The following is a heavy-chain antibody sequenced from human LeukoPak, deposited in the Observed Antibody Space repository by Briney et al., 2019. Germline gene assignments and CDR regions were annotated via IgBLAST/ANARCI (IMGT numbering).Heavy chain of an antibody. V-gene: IGHV3-21*01. CDR2: IDRSNSDI. CDR1: GFALSGYS. D-gene: IGHD6-6*01. CDR3: TRDPGYSSSSISF. J-gene: IGHJ4*02. Sequence: GGSLRLSCAASGFALSGYSINWVRQAPGKGLEWVSFIDRSNSDIYYADSVKGRFTTSRDNARESVFLQLNRLRAEDTAVYYCTRDPGYSSSSISFWGQGTLVTVSS.